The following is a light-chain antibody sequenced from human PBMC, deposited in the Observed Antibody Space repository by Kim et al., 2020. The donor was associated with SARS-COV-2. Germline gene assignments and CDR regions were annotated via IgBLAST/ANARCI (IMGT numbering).Light chain of an antibody. Sequence: PGHSITISCTGTSSDVGGYNYVSWYQQHPGKAPKLMIYEVSKRPSGVPDRFSGSKSGNTASLTVSGLQAEDEADYYCSSYAGSNILFGTGTKVTVL. CDR1: SSDVGGYNY. V-gene: IGLV2-8*01. CDR3: SSYAGSNIL. CDR2: EVS. J-gene: IGLJ1*01.